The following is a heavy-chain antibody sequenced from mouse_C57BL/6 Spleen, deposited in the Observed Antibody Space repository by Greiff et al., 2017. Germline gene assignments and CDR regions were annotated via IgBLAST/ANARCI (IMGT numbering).Heavy chain of an antibody. J-gene: IGHJ2*01. V-gene: IGHV1-81*01. CDR3: ARWGLATRYFDY. CDR2: IYPRSGNT. D-gene: IGHD1-1*01. CDR1: GYTFTSYG. Sequence: VKLQESGAELARPGASVKLSCKASGYTFTSYGISWVKQRTGQGLEWIGEIYPRSGNTYYNEKFKGKATLTADKSSSTAYMELRSLTSEDSAVYFCARWGLATRYFDYWGQGTTLTVSS.